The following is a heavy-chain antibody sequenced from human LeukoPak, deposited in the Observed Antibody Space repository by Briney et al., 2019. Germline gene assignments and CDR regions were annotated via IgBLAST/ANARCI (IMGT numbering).Heavy chain of an antibody. V-gene: IGHV3-23*01. D-gene: IGHD2-21*02. CDR3: AKVAYCGGDCYVFPDY. CDR1: GFTFSSYA. J-gene: IGHJ4*02. CDR2: ISGSGGST. Sequence: GGSLRLSCAASGFTFSSYAMSWVRQAPGKGLEWVSAISGSGGSTYYADSVKGRFTISRDNSKNTPYLQMNSLRAEDTAVYYCAKVAYCGGDCYVFPDYWGQGTLVTVSS.